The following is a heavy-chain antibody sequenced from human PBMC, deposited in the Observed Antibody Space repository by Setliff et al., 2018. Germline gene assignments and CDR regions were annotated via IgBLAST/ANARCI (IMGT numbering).Heavy chain of an antibody. J-gene: IGHJ6*02. V-gene: IGHV1-18*04. Sequence: ASVKVSCKASGYTFTSYYMHWVRQAPGQGLEWMGWISVYNGKTKYAQKFQGRVTMTTDTSTRTAYMEVTSLRSDDTAVYYCAKGLRQQLVPSSRLLYYYGMDVWGQGTTVTVSS. CDR3: AKGLRQQLVPSSRLLYYYGMDV. D-gene: IGHD6-13*01. CDR2: ISVYNGKT. CDR1: GYTFTSYY.